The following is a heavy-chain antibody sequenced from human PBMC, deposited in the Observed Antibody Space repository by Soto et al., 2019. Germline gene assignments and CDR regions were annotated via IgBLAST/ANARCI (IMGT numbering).Heavy chain of an antibody. CDR1: GFTFSSYA. V-gene: IGHV3-30-3*01. J-gene: IGHJ4*02. D-gene: IGHD2-21*02. CDR3: ARAGLAYCGGDCSYYFDY. CDR2: ISYDGSNK. Sequence: PGGSLRLSCAASGFTFSSYAMHWVRQAPGKGLEWVAVISYDGSNKYYADSVKGRFTISRDNSKNTLYLQMNSLRAEDTVVYYCARAGLAYCGGDCSYYFDYWGQGTLVTVSS.